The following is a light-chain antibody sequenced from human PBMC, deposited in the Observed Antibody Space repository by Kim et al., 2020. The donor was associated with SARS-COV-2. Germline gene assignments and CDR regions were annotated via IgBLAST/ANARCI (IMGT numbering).Light chain of an antibody. Sequence: GDRVTITCRASQSISRWLAWYQQKPGEAPKLLIYDASNLESGVPSRFSGSGSGTEFTLTISSLQPDDLATYYCQHYHYYSTFGQGTKV. V-gene: IGKV1-5*01. J-gene: IGKJ1*01. CDR3: QHYHYYST. CDR2: DAS. CDR1: QSISRW.